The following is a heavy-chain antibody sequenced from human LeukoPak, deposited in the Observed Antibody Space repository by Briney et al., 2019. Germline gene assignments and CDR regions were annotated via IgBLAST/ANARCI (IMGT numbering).Heavy chain of an antibody. CDR1: GYTFTVYY. V-gene: IGHV1-2*02. CDR3: ARAPVTSCRGAFCYPFDY. CDR2: INPNSGGT. Sequence: ASVKVSCKASGYTFTVYYMHWVRQAPGQGLEWMGWINPNSGGTNYAQKFQGRVTMTRDTSISTAYMELSRLRSDDTAVYYCARAPVTSCRGAFCYPFDYWGQGTLVTVSS. D-gene: IGHD2-15*01. J-gene: IGHJ4*02.